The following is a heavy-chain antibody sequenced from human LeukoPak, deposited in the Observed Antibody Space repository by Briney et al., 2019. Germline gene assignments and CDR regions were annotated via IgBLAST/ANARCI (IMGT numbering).Heavy chain of an antibody. Sequence: GGSLRLSCAASEFPFSTYSMNWVRQAPGKGLEWVSSISSSSSDIYYADSVRGRFTISRDNSKNTLYLQMNSLRAEDTAVYYCARDRSSSLDYWGQGTLVTVSS. CDR2: ISSSSSDI. CDR1: EFPFSTYS. CDR3: ARDRSSSLDY. V-gene: IGHV3-21*01. J-gene: IGHJ4*02. D-gene: IGHD6-13*01.